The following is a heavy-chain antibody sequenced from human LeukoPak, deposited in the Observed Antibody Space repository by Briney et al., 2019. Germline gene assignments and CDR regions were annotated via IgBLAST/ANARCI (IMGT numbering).Heavy chain of an antibody. CDR3: ARGSGYRSAWYY. Sequence: GGPLRLSCAASGFTFRTYWMSWVRQAPGKGLEWVANINQDGSEKYHVDSVKGRFTISRDNAKNSLYLQMNSLRAEDTAVYYCARGSGYRSAWYYWGQGTLVTVSS. CDR1: GFTFRTYW. J-gene: IGHJ4*02. D-gene: IGHD6-19*01. V-gene: IGHV3-7*05. CDR2: INQDGSEK.